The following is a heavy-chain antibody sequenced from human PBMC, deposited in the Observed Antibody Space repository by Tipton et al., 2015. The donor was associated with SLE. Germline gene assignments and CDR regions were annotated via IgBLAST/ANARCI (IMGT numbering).Heavy chain of an antibody. V-gene: IGHV4-61*09. J-gene: IGHJ5*02. D-gene: IGHD1-1*01. CDR3: ARDLRSGYGLGWFDP. Sequence: TLSLTCTVSGGSISSGSYYWSWIRQPAGKGLEWIGHIYTSGSTNYNPSLKSRVTISVDTSKNQFSLKLSSVTAADTAVYYCARDLRSGYGLGWFDPWGQGTLVTVSS. CDR2: IYTSGST. CDR1: GGSISSGSYY.